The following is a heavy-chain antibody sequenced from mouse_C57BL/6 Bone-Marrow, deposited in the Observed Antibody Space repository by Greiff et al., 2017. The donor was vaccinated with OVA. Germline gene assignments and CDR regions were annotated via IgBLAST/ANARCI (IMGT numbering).Heavy chain of an antibody. CDR1: GFNIKDDY. J-gene: IGHJ4*01. D-gene: IGHD1-1*02. CDR2: IDPENGDT. CDR3: TDDGDYYAMYY. V-gene: IGHV14-4*01. Sequence: VQLQQSGAELVRPGSSVKLSCTASGFNIKDDYMHWVKQRPEQGLEWIGWIDPENGDTEYASKFQGKATITADTSSNTAYLQLSSLTSEDTAVYYCTDDGDYYAMYYWGQGTSVTVSS.